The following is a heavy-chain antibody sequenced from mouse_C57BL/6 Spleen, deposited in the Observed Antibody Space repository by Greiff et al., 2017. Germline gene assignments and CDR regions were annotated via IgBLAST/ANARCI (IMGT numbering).Heavy chain of an antibody. Sequence: EVQLQQSGPELVKPGASVKIPCKASGYTFTDYNMDWVKQSHGKSLEWIGDINPNNGGTIYNQKFKGKATLTVDKSSSTAYMELRSLTSEDTAVYYCAREGAYYSNYVYFDYWGQCTTLTGSS. D-gene: IGHD2-5*01. CDR2: INPNNGGT. V-gene: IGHV1-18*01. CDR3: AREGAYYSNYVYFDY. CDR1: GYTFTDYN. J-gene: IGHJ2*01.